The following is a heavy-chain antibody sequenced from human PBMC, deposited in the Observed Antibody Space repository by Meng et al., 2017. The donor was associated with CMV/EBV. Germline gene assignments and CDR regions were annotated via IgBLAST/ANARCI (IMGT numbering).Heavy chain of an antibody. V-gene: IGHV4-39*07. D-gene: IGHD2/OR15-2a*01. CDR3: ANYRFNSMMDY. J-gene: IGHJ4*02. CDR2: IYYSGTT. Sequence: CTVSGGSFSSSSYYWGWIRQPPGKGLEWIGSIYYSGTTYYNPSLKSRVTISVDTSKNQFSLNLNSVTAADTAVYYCANYRFNSMMDYWGQGSPVTVSS. CDR1: GGSFSSSSYY.